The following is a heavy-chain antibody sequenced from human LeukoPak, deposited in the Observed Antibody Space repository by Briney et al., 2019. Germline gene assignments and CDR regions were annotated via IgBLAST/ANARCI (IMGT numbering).Heavy chain of an antibody. CDR2: IYYSGST. J-gene: IGHJ4*02. CDR3: ARASSRQSLQIDY. CDR1: GGSISSSSYY. D-gene: IGHD2-15*01. Sequence: SETLSLTCTVSGGSISSSSYYWGWIRQPPGKGLEWIGSIYYSGSTYYNPSLKSRDTISVDTSKNQFSLNLSSVTAADTAVYYCARASSRQSLQIDYWGQGTLVTVSS. V-gene: IGHV4-39*07.